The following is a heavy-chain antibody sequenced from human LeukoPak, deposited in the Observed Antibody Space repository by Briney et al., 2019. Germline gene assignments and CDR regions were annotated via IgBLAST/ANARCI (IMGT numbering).Heavy chain of an antibody. V-gene: IGHV1-69*01. CDR2: IIPIFGTA. D-gene: IGHD3-10*01. J-gene: IGHJ4*02. CDR3: ARGPTRITMVRGAPDYYFDY. CDR1: GGTFSSYA. Sequence: SAKVSCKASGGTFSSYAISWVRQAPGQGLEWMGGIIPIFGTANYAQKFQGRVTITADESTRTAYMELSSLRSEDTAVYYCARGPTRITMVRGAPDYYFDYWGQGTLVTVSS.